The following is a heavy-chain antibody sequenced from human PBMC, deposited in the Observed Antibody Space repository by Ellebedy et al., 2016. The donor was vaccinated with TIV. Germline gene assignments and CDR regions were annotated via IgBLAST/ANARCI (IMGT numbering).Heavy chain of an antibody. CDR3: GGGQTYYYYYGTDV. CDR1: GFIFSDYY. V-gene: IGHV3-53*01. CDR2: IYSTDAI. D-gene: IGHD3-16*01. J-gene: IGHJ6*02. Sequence: GGSLRLSXAASGFIFSDYYMSWVRQAPGKGLEWVSTIYSTDAIYYADSVKGRFTISRDSSKNTVYLQMNSLRTEDTAIYYCGGGQTYYYYYGTDVWGQGTTVTVS.